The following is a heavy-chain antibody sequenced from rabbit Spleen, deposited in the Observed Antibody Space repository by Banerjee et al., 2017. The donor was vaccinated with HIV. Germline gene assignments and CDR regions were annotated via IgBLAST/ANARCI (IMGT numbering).Heavy chain of an antibody. CDR1: GFTLSSSDW. CDR2: IYTSRGRA. D-gene: IGHD1-1*01. V-gene: IGHV1S45*01. CDR3: ARDTSSSFSSYGMDL. J-gene: IGHJ6*01. Sequence: QEQLVESRGGLVTPGESLTLFCKASGFTLSSSDWMCWVRQAPGKGLEWIGCIYTSRGRAYYASWATGRFTISKTSSTTVTLQMTRLTAADTATYFCARDTSSSFSSYGMDLWGPGTLVTVS.